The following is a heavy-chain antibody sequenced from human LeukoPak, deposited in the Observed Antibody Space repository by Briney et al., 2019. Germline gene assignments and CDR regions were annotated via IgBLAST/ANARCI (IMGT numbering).Heavy chain of an antibody. D-gene: IGHD3-10*01. V-gene: IGHV4-34*01. Sequence: SETLSLTCAVYGGSFSGYYWSWIRQPPGKGLEWIGEISHSGRTIYNSSLKDRVTISVDTPKNQFSLRLSSVTAANTAVYYCARKRGVLLWFGEFLPHNWFDPWGQGTLVTVSS. CDR2: ISHSGRT. CDR1: GGSFSGYY. J-gene: IGHJ5*02. CDR3: ARKRGVLLWFGEFLPHNWFDP.